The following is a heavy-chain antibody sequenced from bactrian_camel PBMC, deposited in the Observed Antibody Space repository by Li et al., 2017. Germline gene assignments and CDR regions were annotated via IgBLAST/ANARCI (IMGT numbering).Heavy chain of an antibody. D-gene: IGHD2*01. J-gene: IGHJ4*01. CDR2: IYSAGRT. V-gene: IGHV3S10*01. CDR3: AARLRGRSASGPYFCPVESSY. Sequence: VQLVESGGGLVQPGGSLRLSCAASGFTFSSYGMSWVRQAPGKGLEWVSHIYSAGRTDYAESVKGRFTASRDNGQNTMYLQMSSLKTEDTAVYYCAARLRGRSASGPYFCPVESSYWGQGTQVTVS. CDR1: GFTFSSYG.